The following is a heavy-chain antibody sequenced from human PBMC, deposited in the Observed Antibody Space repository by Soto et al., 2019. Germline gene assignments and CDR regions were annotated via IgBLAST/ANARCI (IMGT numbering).Heavy chain of an antibody. J-gene: IGHJ6*02. CDR1: GGSFSSSGYY. D-gene: IGHD2-2*01. CDR2: IYTSGST. V-gene: IGHV4-39*07. CDR3: ARLVGPSWGSSTSSGMDV. Sequence: QLQLQESGPGLVKPSETLSLTCTVSGGSFSSSGYYSDWIRQPPGKGLEWIGSIYTSGSTNYNPSLKSRVTMSVDTSKNQFSLKLSSVTAADTAVYYCARLVGPSWGSSTSSGMDVWGQGTTVTVSS.